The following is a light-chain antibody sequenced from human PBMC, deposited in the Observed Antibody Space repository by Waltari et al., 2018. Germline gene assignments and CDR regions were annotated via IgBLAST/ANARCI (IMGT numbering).Light chain of an antibody. CDR2: RNN. CDR1: NNNVGNQG. J-gene: IGLJ2*01. CDR3: SSYRYRRSLV. Sequence: QAGLTQPPSVSKGLRQTATLTCTGNNNNVGNQGAAWLQQHQGHPPKPLSYRNNVRPSGISQRFSASRSGNTASLTISGLQTDDEADYYCSSYRYRRSLVFGGGTK. V-gene: IGLV10-54*04.